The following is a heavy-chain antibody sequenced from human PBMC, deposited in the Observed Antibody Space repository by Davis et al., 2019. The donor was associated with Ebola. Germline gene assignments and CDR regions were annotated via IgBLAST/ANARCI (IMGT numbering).Heavy chain of an antibody. CDR1: GGSISSSSYY. V-gene: IGHV4-39*02. CDR2: IYYSGST. CDR3: AREAGSTYYYYGMDV. D-gene: IGHD6-19*01. Sequence: MPSETLSLTCTVSGGSISSSSYYWGWIRQPPGKGLEWIGSIYYSGSTYYNPSLTSRVTISVDTSKNQFSLKLSSVTAADTAVYYCAREAGSTYYYYGMDVWGQGTTVTVSS. J-gene: IGHJ6*02.